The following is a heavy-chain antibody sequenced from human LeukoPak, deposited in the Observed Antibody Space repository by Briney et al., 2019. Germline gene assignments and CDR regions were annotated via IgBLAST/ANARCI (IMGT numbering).Heavy chain of an antibody. V-gene: IGHV1-18*03. CDR2: ISAYNGNT. CDR1: GYTFTSYG. Sequence: ASVKVSCKASGYTFTSYGISWVRQAPGQGLVWMGWISAYNGNTNYAQKLQGRVTMTTDTSTSTAYMELRSLRSDDIAVYDCARHQLVRYYYYYMDVWGKGTTVTVSS. J-gene: IGHJ6*03. CDR3: ARHQLVRYYYYYMDV. D-gene: IGHD6-13*01.